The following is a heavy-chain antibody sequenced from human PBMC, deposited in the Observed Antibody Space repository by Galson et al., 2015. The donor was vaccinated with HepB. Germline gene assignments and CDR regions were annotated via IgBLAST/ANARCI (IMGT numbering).Heavy chain of an antibody. J-gene: IGHJ4*02. CDR3: ARDPYSTGWYYFDY. CDR2: INAGNGNT. V-gene: IGHV1-3*01. D-gene: IGHD6-19*01. CDR1: GYTFSNYA. Sequence: SMKVSCKASGYTFSNYAMRWVRQAPGQRLEWMGWINAGNGNTEYSQKFQGRVTFTRDTSASTAHMELSSLRSEDTAVYYCARDPYSTGWYYFDYWGQGTLVTVSS.